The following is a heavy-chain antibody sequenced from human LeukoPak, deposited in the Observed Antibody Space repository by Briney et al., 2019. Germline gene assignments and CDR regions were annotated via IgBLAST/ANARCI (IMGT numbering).Heavy chain of an antibody. CDR2: IIPIFGTA. D-gene: IGHD6-13*01. V-gene: IGHV1-69*06. CDR1: GGTFSSYA. Sequence: SVKVSCKASGGTFSSYAISWVRQAPGQGLEWMGGIIPIFGTANYAQKFQGRVTITADKSTSTAYMELSSLRSEDTAVYYCARDSGIAAAGTGVTDYWGQGTLVTVSS. CDR3: ARDSGIAAAGTGVTDY. J-gene: IGHJ4*02.